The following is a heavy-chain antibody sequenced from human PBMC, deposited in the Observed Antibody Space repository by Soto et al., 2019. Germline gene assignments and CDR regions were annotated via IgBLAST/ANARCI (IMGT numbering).Heavy chain of an antibody. CDR2: ISAYNGNT. D-gene: IGHD1-7*01. CDR3: ATATQYNWNYVKRNEYNWSDP. CDR1: GYTFTSYG. Sequence: ASVKVSCKASGYTFTSYGISWVRQAPGQGLEWMGWISAYNGNTNYAQKLQGRVTMTKDTSTNTAYMELSSLRSEDTAVYYCATATQYNWNYVKRNEYNWSDPWGQGTLVTVSS. J-gene: IGHJ5*02. V-gene: IGHV1-18*01.